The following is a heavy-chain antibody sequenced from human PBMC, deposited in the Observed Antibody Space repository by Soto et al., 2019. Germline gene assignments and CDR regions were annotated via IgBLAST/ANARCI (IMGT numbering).Heavy chain of an antibody. Sequence: ASVKVSCKASGYTFTSYGISWVRQAPGQGLEWMGWISVYNGNTNYAQKLQGRVTMTTDTSTSTAYMELRSLRSDDTAVYYCARVYEFWSGYSHPFDYWGQGTLVTVSS. J-gene: IGHJ4*02. CDR1: GYTFTSYG. D-gene: IGHD3-3*01. CDR2: ISVYNGNT. V-gene: IGHV1-18*01. CDR3: ARVYEFWSGYSHPFDY.